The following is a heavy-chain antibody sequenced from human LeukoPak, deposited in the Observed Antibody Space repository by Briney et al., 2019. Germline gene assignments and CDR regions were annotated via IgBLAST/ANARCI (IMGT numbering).Heavy chain of an antibody. J-gene: IGHJ3*02. Sequence: GGSLRLSCAASGFTFSSYGMHWVRQAPGKGLEWVAFIRYDGSNKYYADSVKGRFTISRDNAKNSLYLQMNSLRAEDTALYHCARVRLGYCSSTSCSSGAFDIWGQGTMVTVSS. D-gene: IGHD2-2*01. CDR3: ARVRLGYCSSTSCSSGAFDI. V-gene: IGHV3-30*02. CDR2: IRYDGSNK. CDR1: GFTFSSYG.